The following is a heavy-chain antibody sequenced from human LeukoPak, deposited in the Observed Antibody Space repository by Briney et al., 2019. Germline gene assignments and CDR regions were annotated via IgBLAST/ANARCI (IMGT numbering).Heavy chain of an antibody. V-gene: IGHV3-49*03. CDR1: GFTFGDYA. D-gene: IGHD1-26*01. J-gene: IGHJ4*02. CDR3: TRFKRDSGSYRFDY. CDR2: IRSKAYGGTT. Sequence: GGSLRLSCTASGFTFGDYAMSWFRQAPGQGLEWVGFIRSKAYGGTTEYAASVNGRFTISRDDSKSIAYLQMNSLKTEDTAVYYCTRFKRDSGSYRFDYWGQGTLVTVSS.